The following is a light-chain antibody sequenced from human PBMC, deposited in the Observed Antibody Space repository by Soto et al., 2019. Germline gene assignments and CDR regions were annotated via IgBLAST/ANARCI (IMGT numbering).Light chain of an antibody. CDR3: MQGLQSVFT. Sequence: DIVMTQSPLSLPVTPGEPASISCRSSQSLLHRNGYTYLDWYLQKPGQSPQLLIYLGSNRASGVPDRFSGSGSGSDFTLKISRVEAEDVGVYYCMQGLQSVFTFGPGTKVDIK. J-gene: IGKJ3*01. CDR2: LGS. V-gene: IGKV2-28*01. CDR1: QSLLHRNGYTY.